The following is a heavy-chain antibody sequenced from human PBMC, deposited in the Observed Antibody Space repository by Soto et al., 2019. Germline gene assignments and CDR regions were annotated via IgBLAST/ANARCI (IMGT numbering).Heavy chain of an antibody. J-gene: IGHJ4*02. CDR1: GFTFSSYA. CDR2: ISGSVGST. Sequence: PGGSLRLSCAASGFTFSSYAMSWVRQAPGKGLEWVSVISGSVGSTYYADSVKGRFTISRDNSKNTLYLQMNNLRAEGTAVYYCAKDHLFSGWTSGGYFDYWGQGALVTVSS. V-gene: IGHV3-23*01. D-gene: IGHD6-19*01. CDR3: AKDHLFSGWTSGGYFDY.